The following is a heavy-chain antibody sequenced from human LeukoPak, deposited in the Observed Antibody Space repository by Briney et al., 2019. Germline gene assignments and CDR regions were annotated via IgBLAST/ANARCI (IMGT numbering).Heavy chain of an antibody. Sequence: PSETLSLTCAVYGGSFSGYYWSWIRQPPGKGLEWIGEINHSGSTNYNPSLKSRVTISVDTSKNQFSLKLSSVIAADTAVYYCARTSAGTTDYWGQGTLVTVSS. V-gene: IGHV4-34*01. CDR2: INHSGST. D-gene: IGHD1-1*01. CDR1: GGSFSGYY. J-gene: IGHJ4*02. CDR3: ARTSAGTTDY.